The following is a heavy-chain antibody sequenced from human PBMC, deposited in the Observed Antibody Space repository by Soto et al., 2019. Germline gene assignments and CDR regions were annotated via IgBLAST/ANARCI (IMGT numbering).Heavy chain of an antibody. Sequence: ASVKVSCKASGYTFTSYGISWVRQAPGQGLEWMGWISAYNGNTNYAQKLQGRVTMTTDTSTSTAYMELRSLRSDDTAVYYCARGASFRSALSYYFDYWGQGTLVTVSS. D-gene: IGHD6-6*01. J-gene: IGHJ4*02. CDR1: GYTFTSYG. V-gene: IGHV1-18*01. CDR2: ISAYNGNT. CDR3: ARGASFRSALSYYFDY.